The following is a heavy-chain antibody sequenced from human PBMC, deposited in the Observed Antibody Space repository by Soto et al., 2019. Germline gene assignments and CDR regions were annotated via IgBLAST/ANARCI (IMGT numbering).Heavy chain of an antibody. D-gene: IGHD3-16*02. CDR2: ISYDGSNK. CDR3: SVDYHRFNRGLGFRMDV. V-gene: IGHV3-30-3*01. CDR1: GFTFSSYA. J-gene: IGHJ6*02. Sequence: QVQLVESGGGVVQPGRSLRLSCAASGFTFSSYAMHWVRQAPGKGLEWVAVISYDGSNKYYADSVKGRFTISRDNSQNMLYLQMNSLRSEDTAVYACSVDYHRFNRGLGFRMDVWGQGTTATVSS.